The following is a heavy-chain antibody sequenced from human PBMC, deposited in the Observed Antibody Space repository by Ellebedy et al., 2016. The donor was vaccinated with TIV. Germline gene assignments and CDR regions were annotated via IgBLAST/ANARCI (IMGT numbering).Heavy chain of an antibody. D-gene: IGHD6-19*01. J-gene: IGHJ4*02. CDR3: AKDHSSGWPAFDY. CDR2: ISGSGGST. V-gene: IGHV3-23*01. CDR1: GFTFSSYA. Sequence: GESLKISCAASGFTFSSYAMSWVRQAPGKGLEWVSAISGSGGSTYYADSVKGRFTISRDNSKNTLYLQMNSLRAEDTAVYYCAKDHSSGWPAFDYWGQGTLVTVSS.